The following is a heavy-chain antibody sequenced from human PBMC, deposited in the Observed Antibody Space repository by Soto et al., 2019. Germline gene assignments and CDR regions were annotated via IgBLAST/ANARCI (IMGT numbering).Heavy chain of an antibody. J-gene: IGHJ5*02. D-gene: IGHD3-22*01. V-gene: IGHV4-39*01. Sequence: SETLSLTCTVSGGSISSSSYYWGWIRQPPGKGLEWIGSIYYSGSTYYNPSLKSRVTISVDTSKNQFSLKLSSVTAADTAVYYCASSTYYYDSSGYTGYKWFDPWGQGTLVTVSS. CDR1: GGSISSSSYY. CDR2: IYYSGST. CDR3: ASSTYYYDSSGYTGYKWFDP.